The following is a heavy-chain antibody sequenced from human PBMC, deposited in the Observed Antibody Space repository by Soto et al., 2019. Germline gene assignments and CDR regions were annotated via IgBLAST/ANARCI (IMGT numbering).Heavy chain of an antibody. CDR1: GDSVSSNSAT. CDR3: ARANIVTTMDLFDY. D-gene: IGHD5-12*01. J-gene: IGHJ4*02. CDR2: TYYRSNWYN. Sequence: SQTLSLTCAISGDSVSSNSATWHWIRQSPSRGLEWLGRTYYRSNWYNDYSLSLKSRITINPDASKNQFSLHLSSVTPEDTAVYYRARANIVTTMDLFDYWGQGILVTVSS. V-gene: IGHV6-1*01.